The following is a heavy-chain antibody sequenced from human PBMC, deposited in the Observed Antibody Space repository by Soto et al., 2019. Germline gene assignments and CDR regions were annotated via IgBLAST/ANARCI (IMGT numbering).Heavy chain of an antibody. V-gene: IGHV1-2*04. CDR1: GYTFTAYF. J-gene: IGHJ4*02. D-gene: IGHD3-16*01. Sequence: ASVKVSCKASGYTFTAYFMHWVRQAPGQGLEWMGWVNPNRVGTNYAQKFQDWVTMTWDTSISTAYMELSRLRSDDTAVYYCARGLITFGGRTYFDYWGQGTLVTVSS. CDR3: ARGLITFGGRTYFDY. CDR2: VNPNRVGT.